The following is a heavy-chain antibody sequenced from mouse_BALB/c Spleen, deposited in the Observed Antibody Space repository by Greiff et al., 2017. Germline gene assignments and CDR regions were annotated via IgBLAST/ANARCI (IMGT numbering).Heavy chain of an antibody. CDR3: ARAGDYDVDYAMDY. CDR1: GFSLTSYG. D-gene: IGHD2-4*01. Sequence: VQVVESGPGLVAPSQSLSITCTVSGFSLTSYGVHWVRQPPGKGLEWLGVIWAGGSTNYNSALMSRLSISKDNSKSQVFLKMNSLQTDDTAMYYCARAGDYDVDYAMDYWGQGTSVTVSS. CDR2: IWAGGST. J-gene: IGHJ4*01. V-gene: IGHV2-9*02.